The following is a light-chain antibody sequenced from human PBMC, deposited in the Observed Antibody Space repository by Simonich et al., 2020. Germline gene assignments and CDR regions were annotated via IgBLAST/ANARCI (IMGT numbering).Light chain of an antibody. Sequence: QSALTQPRSVSGSPGQSVTISCTGTSSDVGSYNLVSWYQQHPGKAPKLMIYEGSKRPQGWSNSSSGSKSGNTDTQTISGRQAEDEADDYCCSYAGSSTLVFGGGAKLTVL. CDR3: CSYAGSSTLV. CDR1: SSDVGSYNL. J-gene: IGLJ3*02. CDR2: EGS. V-gene: IGLV2-23*01.